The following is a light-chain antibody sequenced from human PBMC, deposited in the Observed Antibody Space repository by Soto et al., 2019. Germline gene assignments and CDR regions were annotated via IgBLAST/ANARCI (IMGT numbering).Light chain of an antibody. CDR3: SSYTSSNPYVV. CDR1: SSDIGGYNY. Sequence: QSVLTQPASVSGSPGQSITISCTGTSSDIGGYNYVSWYQQHPGKAPKLMIYEVSNRPSGVSNRFSGSKSGNTASLTISGLQAEDEADYYCSSYTSSNPYVVFGGGTKLTVL. CDR2: EVS. V-gene: IGLV2-14*01. J-gene: IGLJ2*01.